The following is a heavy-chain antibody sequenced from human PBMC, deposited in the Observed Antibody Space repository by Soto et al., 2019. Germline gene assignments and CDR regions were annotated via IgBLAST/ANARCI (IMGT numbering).Heavy chain of an antibody. Sequence: QVQLVQSGAEVKKSGASVKVSCKASGYTFSSFAIHWVRQAPGQRLEWMGWINAGNGDTKYSQKFQGRVTIARDTAASTAYMELGSLTFEDTAVYYCARKVGASAYWGQGTLVTVSS. V-gene: IGHV1-3*01. CDR2: INAGNGDT. CDR1: GYTFSSFA. J-gene: IGHJ4*02. D-gene: IGHD1-26*01. CDR3: ARKVGASAY.